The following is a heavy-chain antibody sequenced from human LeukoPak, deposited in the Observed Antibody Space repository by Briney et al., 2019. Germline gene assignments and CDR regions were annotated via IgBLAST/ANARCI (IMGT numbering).Heavy chain of an antibody. D-gene: IGHD5-18*01. J-gene: IGHJ4*02. CDR3: SRERGYSYGYSDY. Sequence: GGSLRLSCAASGFTFSSYSMNWVRQAPGKGLEWVSSISSSSTSMYYADSVKGRFTISRDNAKNSLYLQMNSLRAEDTAAYYCSRERGYSYGYSDYWGQGTLVTVSS. V-gene: IGHV3-21*01. CDR2: ISSSSTSM. CDR1: GFTFSSYS.